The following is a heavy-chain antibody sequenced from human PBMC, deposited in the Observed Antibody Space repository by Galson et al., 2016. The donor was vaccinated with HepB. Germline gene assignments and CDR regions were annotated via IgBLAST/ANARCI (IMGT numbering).Heavy chain of an antibody. CDR2: IYGNDDM. D-gene: IGHD3-22*01. CDR1: GFSLTTDAVG. V-gene: IGHV2-5*04. CDR3: GRGSGYYPFGY. J-gene: IGHJ4*02. Sequence: PALVKPTQTLTLTCTFSGFSLTTDAVGVGWIRQSPGKALEWLAIIYGNDDMRYSPSLKSRLTITKDTSKNHVVLRMTNMDLVDTGTYYCGRGSGYYPFGYWGQGTLVAVSS.